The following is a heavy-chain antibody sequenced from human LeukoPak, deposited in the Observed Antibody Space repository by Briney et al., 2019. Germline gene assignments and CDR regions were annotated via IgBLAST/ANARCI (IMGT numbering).Heavy chain of an antibody. J-gene: IGHJ3*02. Sequence: SXTLSLTCTVSNDSFSTYSWSWIRQPAGKGLEWIGRIYTAGSTNYNPSLKSRVTMSIDSSKNQFSLKLTSVTAADTAVYYCARERMIDSSGYRDAFDIWGQGTMVTVSS. CDR2: IYTAGST. CDR3: ARERMIDSSGYRDAFDI. CDR1: NDSFSTYS. D-gene: IGHD3-22*01. V-gene: IGHV4-4*07.